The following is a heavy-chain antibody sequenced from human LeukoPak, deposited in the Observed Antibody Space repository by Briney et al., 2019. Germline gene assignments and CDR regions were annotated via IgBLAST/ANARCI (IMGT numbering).Heavy chain of an antibody. CDR3: ARATRTWIQLWGQNGDYYYMDV. Sequence: SETLSLTCTVSGGSISSYYWSWIRQPPGKGLEWIGYIYYSGSTNYNPSLKSRVTISVGTSKNQFSLKLSSVTAADTAVYYCARATRTWIQLWGQNGDYYYMDVWGKGTTVTISS. CDR2: IYYSGST. V-gene: IGHV4-59*01. J-gene: IGHJ6*03. CDR1: GGSISSYY. D-gene: IGHD5-18*01.